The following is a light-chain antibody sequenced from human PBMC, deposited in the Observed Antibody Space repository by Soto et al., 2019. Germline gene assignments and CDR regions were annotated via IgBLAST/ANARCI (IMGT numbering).Light chain of an antibody. CDR2: GAP. CDR3: QQLDSYPRT. V-gene: IGKV1-9*01. Sequence: DIQLAQSPSFLSASVGDRVTITCRASQGISSYLAWYQQKPGKAPKLLIYGAPTLQSGVPSRFSGSGSGTEFTLTISSLQPEDFATYYCQQLDSYPRTFGQGTKVEI. J-gene: IGKJ1*01. CDR1: QGISSY.